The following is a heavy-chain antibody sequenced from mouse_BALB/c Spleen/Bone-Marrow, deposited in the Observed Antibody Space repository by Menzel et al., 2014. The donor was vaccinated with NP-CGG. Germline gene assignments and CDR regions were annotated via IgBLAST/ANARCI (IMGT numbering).Heavy chain of an antibody. J-gene: IGHJ2*01. D-gene: IGHD1-1*01. V-gene: IGHV1-7*01. CDR2: INPSTGYT. CDR3: VLITPVVSDY. Sequence: QVQLKDSGAELAKPGASVKMSCKASGYTFTTYWMHWVKQRPGQGLEWIGYINPSTGYTEYIQKFKDKATLTADKSSSTAYMQLNSLTSEDSSVYYCVLITPVVSDYWGQGTTLTVSS. CDR1: GYTFTTYW.